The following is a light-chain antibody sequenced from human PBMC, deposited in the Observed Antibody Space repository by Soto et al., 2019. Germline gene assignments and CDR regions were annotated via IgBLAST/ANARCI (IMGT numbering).Light chain of an antibody. Sequence: EIVLTQSPGTLSLSPGERATLSCRASQSVSRGYLAWYQQKPGQAPRLLIRDTSTRAAGIPARFSGSGSGTDFTLTISTVEPEDFAVYYCQQHGGPPLTFGQGTRLVIK. V-gene: IGKV3-20*01. CDR3: QQHGGPPLT. CDR2: DTS. J-gene: IGKJ5*01. CDR1: QSVSRGY.